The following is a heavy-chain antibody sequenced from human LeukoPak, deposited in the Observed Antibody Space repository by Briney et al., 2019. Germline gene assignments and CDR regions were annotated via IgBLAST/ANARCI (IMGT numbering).Heavy chain of an antibody. CDR3: PRQSYASGWNPFDY. V-gene: IGHV3-23*01. CDR2: ISGGGITT. D-gene: IGHD6-19*01. Sequence: GGSLRLSCAASGFTFSTFWMHWVRQAPGKGLEWVSTISGGGITTYYADSAKGRFTISRDNSKNTMFLQMNSPRADDTAVYYCPRQSYASGWNPFDYWGQGILVTVSS. CDR1: GFTFSTFW. J-gene: IGHJ4*02.